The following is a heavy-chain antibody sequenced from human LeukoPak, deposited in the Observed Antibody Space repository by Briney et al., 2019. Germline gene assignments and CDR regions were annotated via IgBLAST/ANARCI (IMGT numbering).Heavy chain of an antibody. V-gene: IGHV3-30-3*01. CDR1: GFTFSSYA. CDR2: ISYDGSNK. CDR3: ARDEKGYGGNSGPFDY. J-gene: IGHJ4*02. Sequence: PGGSLRLSCAASGFTFSSYAMHWVRQAPGKGLEWVAVISYDGSNKYYADSVKGRFTISRDNSKNTLYLQMNSLRAEDTAVYYCARDEKGYGGNSGPFDYWGQGTLVTVSS. D-gene: IGHD4-23*01.